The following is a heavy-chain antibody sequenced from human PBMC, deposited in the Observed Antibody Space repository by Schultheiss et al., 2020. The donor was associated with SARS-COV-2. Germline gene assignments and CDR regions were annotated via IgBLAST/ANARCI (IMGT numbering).Heavy chain of an antibody. CDR3: ARTKGLSYGDYDHYYYFYRIAV. J-gene: IGHJ6*02. CDR1: GGPISSTSYY. V-gene: IGHV4-39*01. CDR2: IYYSGST. D-gene: IGHD4-17*01. Sequence: SETLSLTCTVAGGPISSTSYYWGWIRQPPGKGLEWIGSIYYSGSTYYNPSLKSRVTISVDTSKNQFSLKLSSVTAADTAVYYCARTKGLSYGDYDHYYYFYRIAVLVQGTRVTGSS.